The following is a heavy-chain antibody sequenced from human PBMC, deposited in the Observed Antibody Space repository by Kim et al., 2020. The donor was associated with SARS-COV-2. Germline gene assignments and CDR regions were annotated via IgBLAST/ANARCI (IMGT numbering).Heavy chain of an antibody. CDR2: INPNSGGT. V-gene: IGHV1-2*04. J-gene: IGHJ6*02. Sequence: ASVKVSCKASGYTFTGYYMHWVRQAPGQGLEWMGWINPNSGGTNYAQKFQGWVTMTRDTSISTAYMELSRLRSDDTAVYYCAREGGGGSGWYTVPRGYYYYGMDVWGQGTTVTVSS. CDR3: AREGGGGSGWYTVPRGYYYYGMDV. D-gene: IGHD6-19*01. CDR1: GYTFTGYY.